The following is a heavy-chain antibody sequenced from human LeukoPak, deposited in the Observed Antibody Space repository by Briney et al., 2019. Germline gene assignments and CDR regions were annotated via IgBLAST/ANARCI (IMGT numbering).Heavy chain of an antibody. Sequence: GGSLRLSCAASGFTVSSNYMSWVRQAPGKGLEWVSVIYSGGSTYYADSVKGRFTISRDNSKNTLYLQMNSLRAEDTAVYYCARLTVAGSGVYFDYWGQGTLVTVSS. D-gene: IGHD6-19*01. V-gene: IGHV3-53*01. CDR1: GFTVSSNY. CDR2: IYSGGST. J-gene: IGHJ4*02. CDR3: ARLTVAGSGVYFDY.